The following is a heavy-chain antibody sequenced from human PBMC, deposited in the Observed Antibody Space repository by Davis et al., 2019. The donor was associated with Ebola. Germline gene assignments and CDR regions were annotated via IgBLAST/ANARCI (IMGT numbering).Heavy chain of an antibody. CDR3: ARRIVGATSVPYYFDY. CDR2: ISAYNGNT. V-gene: IGHV1-18*01. CDR1: GYTFTSYG. D-gene: IGHD1-26*01. J-gene: IGHJ4*02. Sequence: ASVKVSCKASGYTFTSYGISWVRQAPGQGLEWMGWISAYNGNTNYAQKLQGRVTMTTDTSTSTAYMELSSLRSEDTAVYYCARRIVGATSVPYYFDYWGQGTLVTVSS.